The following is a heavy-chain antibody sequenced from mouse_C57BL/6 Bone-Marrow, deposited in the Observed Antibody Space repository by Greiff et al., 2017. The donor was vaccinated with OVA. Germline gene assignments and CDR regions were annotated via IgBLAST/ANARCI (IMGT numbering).Heavy chain of an antibody. D-gene: IGHD1-1*01. V-gene: IGHV3-6*01. CDR2: ISYDGSN. J-gene: IGHJ2*01. Sequence: VQLKESGPGLVKPSPSLSLTCSVTGYSITSGYYWNWIRQFPGNKLEWMGYISYDGSNNYNPSLKNRISITRDTSKNQFFLQLNSVTTEDTATYYCARNYYYFDYWGQGTTLTVSS. CDR1: GYSITSGYY. CDR3: ARNYYYFDY.